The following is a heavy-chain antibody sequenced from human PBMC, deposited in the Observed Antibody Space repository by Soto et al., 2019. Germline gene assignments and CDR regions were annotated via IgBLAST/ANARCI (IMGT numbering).Heavy chain of an antibody. CDR2: ISYDGSNK. CDR3: ARDVGGDGYRGYFDY. CDR1: GFTFSSYA. Sequence: GGSLRLSCAASGFTFSSYAMHWVRQAPGKGLEWVAVISYDGSNKYYADSVKGRFTISRDNSKNTLYLQMNSLRAEDTAVYYCARDVGGDGYRGYFDYRGQGTLVTVSS. J-gene: IGHJ4*02. D-gene: IGHD3-16*01. V-gene: IGHV3-30-3*01.